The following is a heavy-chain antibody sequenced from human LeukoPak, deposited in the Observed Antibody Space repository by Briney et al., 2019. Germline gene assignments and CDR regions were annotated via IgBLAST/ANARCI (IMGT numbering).Heavy chain of an antibody. CDR1: GVSISSGDYY. CDR2: IYYSGST. Sequence: PSETLSLTCTVSGVSISSGDYYWSWLRQPPGKGLEWIGYIYYSGSTYYNPSLKSRVAMSVDTSKNQFSLKLSSVTAADTAVYYCARHRIARPRYSSGCDYWGQGTLVTVSS. J-gene: IGHJ4*02. CDR3: ARHRIARPRYSSGCDY. V-gene: IGHV4-30-4*01. D-gene: IGHD6-19*01.